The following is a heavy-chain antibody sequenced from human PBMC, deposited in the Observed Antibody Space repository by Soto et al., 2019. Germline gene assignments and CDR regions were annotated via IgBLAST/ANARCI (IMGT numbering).Heavy chain of an antibody. CDR1: GGSISSSSYY. Sequence: PSETLSLTCTVSGGSISSSSYYWGWVRQPPGKGLEWIGSIYYSGSTYYNPSLKSRVTISVDTSKNQFSLKLSSVTAADTAVYYCARQGDRVGATVLDYWGQGTLVTVSS. J-gene: IGHJ4*02. CDR2: IYYSGST. V-gene: IGHV4-39*01. D-gene: IGHD1-26*01. CDR3: ARQGDRVGATVLDY.